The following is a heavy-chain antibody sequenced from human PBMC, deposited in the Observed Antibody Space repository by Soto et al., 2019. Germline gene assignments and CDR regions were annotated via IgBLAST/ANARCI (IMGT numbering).Heavy chain of an antibody. CDR1: GYTFTSYG. V-gene: IGHV1-18*01. J-gene: IGHJ3*02. CDR2: ISAYNGNT. CDR3: ARDRRNRNLGKDAFDN. Sequence: ASVKVSCKASGYTFTSYGISWVRQAPGQGLEWMGWISAYNGNTNYAQKLQGRVTMTTDTSTSTAYMELRSLRADDTAVYYCARDRRNRNLGKDAFDNWGQGTMVTVSS. D-gene: IGHD3-16*01.